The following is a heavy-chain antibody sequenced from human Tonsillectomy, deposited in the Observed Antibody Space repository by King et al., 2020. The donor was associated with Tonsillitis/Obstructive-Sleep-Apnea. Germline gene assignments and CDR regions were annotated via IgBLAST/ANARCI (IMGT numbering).Heavy chain of an antibody. CDR3: APRGGIIVATRVAFDI. J-gene: IGHJ3*02. D-gene: IGHD5-12*01. V-gene: IGHV3-21*01. CDR2: ISSSSSYI. Sequence: VQLVESGGGLVKPGGSLRLSCAASGFTFSSYSMNWVRQAPGKGLEWVSSISSSSSYIYYADSVKGRFTISRDNAKNSLYLQMNSLRAEDTAVYYCAPRGGIIVATRVAFDIWGQGTMVTVSS. CDR1: GFTFSSYS.